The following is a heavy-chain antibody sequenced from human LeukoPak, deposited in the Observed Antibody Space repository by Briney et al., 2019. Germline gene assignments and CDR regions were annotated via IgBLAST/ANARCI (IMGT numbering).Heavy chain of an antibody. CDR3: ASPKRYTGSQHTFDY. Sequence: TSSETLSLTCTVSGGSLSSGSYYWGWIRQPPGKGLEWIGSVYYSGSTYYNPSLKSRVTISVDTSKNQFSLKLRSVTAADTAVYYCASPKRYTGSQHTFDYWGQGTLVTVSS. CDR1: GGSLSSGSYY. D-gene: IGHD1-26*01. V-gene: IGHV4-39*01. CDR2: VYYSGST. J-gene: IGHJ4*02.